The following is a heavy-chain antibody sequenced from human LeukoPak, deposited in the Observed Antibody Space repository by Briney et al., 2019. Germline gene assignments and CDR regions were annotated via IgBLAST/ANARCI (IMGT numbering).Heavy chain of an antibody. CDR1: GFTFSAYT. Sequence: TGGSLRLSCAASGFTFSAYTMSWVRQAPGKGLEWVSAITSRSIQMFYADSVKGRFTISRDNAKNSLYLQMNNLRVEDAAVYYCARRSEFGVLYYMDVWGKGTTVTVSS. CDR3: ARRSEFGVLYYMDV. V-gene: IGHV3-21*01. J-gene: IGHJ6*03. CDR2: ITSRSIQM. D-gene: IGHD3-16*01.